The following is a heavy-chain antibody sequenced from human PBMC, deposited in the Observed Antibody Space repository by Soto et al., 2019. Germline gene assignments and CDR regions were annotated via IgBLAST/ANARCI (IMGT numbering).Heavy chain of an antibody. CDR2: IIPIFGTA. CDR3: ARDKAAADPNYYYYGMDG. CDR1: GGTFVSSA. V-gene: IGHV1-69*06. Sequence: SARVSFTTSGGTFVSSAISLGLQAPGQGLDWMGGIIPIFGTANYAQKFQGRVTITADKSTSTAYMELSSLRSEDTAVYYCARDKAAADPNYYYYGMDGWGQGTTVTVSS. J-gene: IGHJ6*02. D-gene: IGHD6-13*01.